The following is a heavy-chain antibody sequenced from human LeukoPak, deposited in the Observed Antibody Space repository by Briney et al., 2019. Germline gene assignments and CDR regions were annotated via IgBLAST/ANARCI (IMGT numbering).Heavy chain of an antibody. V-gene: IGHV3-53*04. J-gene: IGHJ4*02. CDR3: ARVDTVMAYYFDL. CDR1: GFTVSTNC. D-gene: IGHD5-18*01. Sequence: GGSLRLSCAASGFTVSTNCMTWVRHAPAKGLEWVSTIYSGGTTYYADSVMGRFTISRHNSRNTLYLQMNSLRAEDTAVYYCARVDTVMAYYFDLWGQGTLVTVSS. CDR2: IYSGGTT.